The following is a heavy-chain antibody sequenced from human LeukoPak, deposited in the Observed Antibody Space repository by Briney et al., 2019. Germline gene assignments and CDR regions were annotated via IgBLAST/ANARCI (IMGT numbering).Heavy chain of an antibody. CDR2: IRYDGSNK. D-gene: IGHD6-6*01. CDR1: GFTFSSYG. V-gene: IGHV3-30*02. Sequence: GGSLRLSCAASGFTFSSYGMHWVRRAPGKGLEWVAFIRYDGSNKYYADSVKGRFTISRDNSKNTLYLQMNSLRAEDTAVYYCAKDLVAARPSWFDPWGQGTLVTVSS. J-gene: IGHJ5*02. CDR3: AKDLVAARPSWFDP.